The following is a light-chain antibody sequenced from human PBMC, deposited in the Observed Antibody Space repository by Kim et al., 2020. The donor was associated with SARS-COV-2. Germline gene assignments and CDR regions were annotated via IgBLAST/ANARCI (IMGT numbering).Light chain of an antibody. CDR2: GAS. CDR3: HQYNDWPPGDA. V-gene: IGKV3-15*01. Sequence: EIVMTQSPATLSVSPGERATLSCRASQSVSNNLAWYQHKPGQSPRLLIYGASTRATGVPARFIGSGSGTDFTLTVSSLQSEDFAVYYCHQYNDWPPGDAFGQGTKLEI. J-gene: IGKJ2*01. CDR1: QSVSNN.